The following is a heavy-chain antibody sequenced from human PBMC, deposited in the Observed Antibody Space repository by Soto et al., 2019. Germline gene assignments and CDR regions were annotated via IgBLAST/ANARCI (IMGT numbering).Heavy chain of an antibody. D-gene: IGHD2-2*01. CDR3: ATRGLSSTTYFFHY. CDR1: GFTFSSYT. V-gene: IGHV3-23*01. J-gene: IGHJ4*02. CDR2: ISGSGDNT. Sequence: GVSLRLSCAASGFTFSSYTMRWVRQAPGKGLEWVASISGSGDNTPYADSVKGRFTISRDNSKHTLYMQMNGLRAEDTAVYYCATRGLSSTTYFFHYWGQGPLVNGS.